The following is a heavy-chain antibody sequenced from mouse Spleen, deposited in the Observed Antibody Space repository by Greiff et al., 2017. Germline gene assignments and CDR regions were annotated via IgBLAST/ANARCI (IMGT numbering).Heavy chain of an antibody. CDR3: ASPYYGSSPGWFAY. V-gene: IGHV5-9*04. CDR2: ISSGGGNT. Sequence: EVNVVESGGGLVKLGGSLKLSCAASGFTFSSYAMSWVRQTPEKRLEWVATISSGGGNTYYPDSVKGRFTISRDNAKNTLYLQMSSLKSEDTAMYYCASPYYGSSPGWFAYWGQGTLVTVSA. D-gene: IGHD1-1*01. CDR1: GFTFSSYA. J-gene: IGHJ3*01.